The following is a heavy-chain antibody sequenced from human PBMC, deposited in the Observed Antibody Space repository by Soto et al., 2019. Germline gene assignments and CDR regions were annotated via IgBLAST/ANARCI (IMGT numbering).Heavy chain of an antibody. Sequence: VESLKISWKGSGYSFTSYCIRLVLQMPGKGLEWMGIIYPGDSDTRYSPSFQGQVTISADKSISTAYLQWSSLKASDTAMYYCARAQPYYYDSSGYYYLGHWGQGTLVTVSS. D-gene: IGHD3-22*01. CDR1: GYSFTSYC. CDR3: ARAQPYYYDSSGYYYLGH. J-gene: IGHJ1*01. V-gene: IGHV5-51*01. CDR2: IYPGDSDT.